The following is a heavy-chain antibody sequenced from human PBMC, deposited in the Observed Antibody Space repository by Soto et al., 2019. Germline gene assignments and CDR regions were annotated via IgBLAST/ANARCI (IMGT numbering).Heavy chain of an antibody. J-gene: IGHJ4*02. CDR1: GGSISSGDYY. CDR2: IYYSGST. D-gene: IGHD3-10*01. Sequence: QVQLQESGPGLVKPSQTLSLTCTVSGGSISSGDYYWSWIRQPPGKGLEWIGYIYYSGSTYYNPSLKSRVPRSVDTSKNQFSLKLSSVTAADTAVYYCARVGGFGATTIDYWGQGTLVTVSS. CDR3: ARVGGFGATTIDY. V-gene: IGHV4-30-4*01.